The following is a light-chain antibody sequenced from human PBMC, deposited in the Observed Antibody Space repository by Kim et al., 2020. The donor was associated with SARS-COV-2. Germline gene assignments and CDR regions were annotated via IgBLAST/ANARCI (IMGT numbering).Light chain of an antibody. V-gene: IGLV3-21*04. CDR3: QVWDSSSDHWV. CDR1: NIGSKS. Sequence: APGKTARITCGGKNIGSKSVHWYQQKPGQAPVLVIYYDSDRPSGIPERFSGSNSGNTATLTISRVEAGDEADYYCQVWDSSSDHWVFGGGTKVTVL. J-gene: IGLJ3*02. CDR2: YDS.